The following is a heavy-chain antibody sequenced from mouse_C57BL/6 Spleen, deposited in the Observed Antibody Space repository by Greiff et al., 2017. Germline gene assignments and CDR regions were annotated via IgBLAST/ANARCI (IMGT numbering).Heavy chain of an antibody. D-gene: IGHD4-1*01. CDR2: ISYDGSN. Sequence: EVQLVESGPGLVKPSQSLSLTCSVTGYSFTSGYYWNWIRQFPGNKLEWMGYISYDGSNNYNPTLKNRISITRDTSKNQFFLKLNSVTAEDTATYYCARDSTGGFAYWGQGTLVTVSA. CDR3: ARDSTGGFAY. J-gene: IGHJ3*01. CDR1: GYSFTSGYY. V-gene: IGHV3-6*01.